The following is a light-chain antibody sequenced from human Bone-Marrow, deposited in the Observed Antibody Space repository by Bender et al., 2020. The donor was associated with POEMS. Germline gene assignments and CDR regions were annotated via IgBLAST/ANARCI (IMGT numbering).Light chain of an antibody. CDR1: KLGDKY. CDR3: QTWDSSSAV. J-gene: IGLJ2*01. CDR2: QDS. V-gene: IGLV3-1*01. Sequence: SYELTQAPSVSVSPGQTASITCSGDKLGDKYASWYQQKPGQSPVMVIYQDSKRPPGIPERFSGSNSRDTATLTISGTQAMDEADYYCQTWDSSSAVFGGGTKLTVL.